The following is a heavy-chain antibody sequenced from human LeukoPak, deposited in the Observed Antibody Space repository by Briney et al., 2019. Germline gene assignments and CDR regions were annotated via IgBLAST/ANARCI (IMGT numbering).Heavy chain of an antibody. CDR1: GFTFSSYG. CDR3: AKGIVVVPAALDY. Sequence: PGRSLRLSCAASGFTFSSYGMHCASQDPGKGLEWVEVISYDGSNKYYADSVKGRFTISRDNSKNTLYLQMNSLRAEDTAVYYCAKGIVVVPAALDYWGQGTLVTVSS. V-gene: IGHV3-30*18. J-gene: IGHJ4*02. CDR2: ISYDGSNK. D-gene: IGHD2-2*01.